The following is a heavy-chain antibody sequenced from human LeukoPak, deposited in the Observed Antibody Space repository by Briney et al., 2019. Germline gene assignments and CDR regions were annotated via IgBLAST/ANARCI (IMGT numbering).Heavy chain of an antibody. J-gene: IGHJ4*02. D-gene: IGHD6-19*01. CDR1: GFTFSSYW. CDR2: IRYDGSNK. V-gene: IGHV3-30*02. CDR3: AKVAQQWLAELDY. Sequence: PGGSLRLSCAASGFTFSSYWMSWVRQAPGKGLEWVAFIRYDGSNKYYADSVKGRFTISRDNSKNTLYLQMNSLRAEDTAVYYCAKVAQQWLAELDYWGQGTLVTVSS.